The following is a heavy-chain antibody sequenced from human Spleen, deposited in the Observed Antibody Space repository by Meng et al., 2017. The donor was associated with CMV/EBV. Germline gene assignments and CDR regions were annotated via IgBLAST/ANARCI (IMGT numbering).Heavy chain of an antibody. CDR3: ARERLYQPLWGDALDI. Sequence: GESLKISCAASGFTFSSYSMNWVRQAPGKGLEWVSSISSSSSYIYYADPVKGRFTISRDNAKDSLYLQMSSLRAEDTAVYYCARERLYQPLWGDALDIWGQGTMVTVSS. CDR1: GFTFSSYS. V-gene: IGHV3-21*06. J-gene: IGHJ3*02. D-gene: IGHD2-2*01. CDR2: ISSSSSYI.